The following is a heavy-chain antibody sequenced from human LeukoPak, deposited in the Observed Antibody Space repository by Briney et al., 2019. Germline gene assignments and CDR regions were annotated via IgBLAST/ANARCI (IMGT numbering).Heavy chain of an antibody. CDR3: ARLMFGTSFNY. J-gene: IGHJ4*02. CDR2: SSTEGSRT. Sequence: GGSLRLSCAASGFTFSSYWMHWVRQAPGEGLVWVSRSSTEGSRTSYADSVKGRFTISRDNAKNTLYPQMNSLRAEDTAVYYCARLMFGTSFNYWGQGTLVTVSS. V-gene: IGHV3-74*01. CDR1: GFTFSSYW. D-gene: IGHD3-10*02.